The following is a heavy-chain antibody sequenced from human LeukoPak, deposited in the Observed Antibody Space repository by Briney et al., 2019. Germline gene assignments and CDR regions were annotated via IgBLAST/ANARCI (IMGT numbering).Heavy chain of an antibody. J-gene: IGHJ4*02. Sequence: SVKVSCKASGGTFRSFAISWVRQAPGQGLEWMGGIIPIFRTANYAQKFQGRVTITADESTSTAHMELSSLRSEDTAVYYCARALRYYSDSSGYAFDYWGQGTLVTVSS. CDR3: ARALRYYSDSSGYAFDY. V-gene: IGHV1-69*01. CDR1: GGTFRSFA. CDR2: IIPIFRTA. D-gene: IGHD3-22*01.